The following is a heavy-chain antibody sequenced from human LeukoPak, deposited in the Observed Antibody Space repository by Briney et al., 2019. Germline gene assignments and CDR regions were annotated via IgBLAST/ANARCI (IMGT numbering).Heavy chain of an antibody. D-gene: IGHD6-13*01. CDR1: GGTFSSYA. Sequence: SVKVSCKASGGTFSSYAISWVRQAPGQGLEWMGGIIPIFGTANYAQKFQGRVTITTDESTSTAYMELRSLRSDDTAVYYCARRASSWYVDDYWGQGTLVTVSS. CDR3: ARRASSWYVDDY. V-gene: IGHV1-69*05. CDR2: IIPIFGTA. J-gene: IGHJ4*02.